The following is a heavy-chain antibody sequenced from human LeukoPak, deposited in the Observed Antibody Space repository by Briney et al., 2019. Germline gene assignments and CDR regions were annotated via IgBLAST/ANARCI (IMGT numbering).Heavy chain of an antibody. J-gene: IGHJ4*02. CDR1: GFTFSSYS. Sequence: PGGSLRLSCAASGFTFSSYSMNWVRQAPGKGLEWVSYISSSSSTIYYADSVKGRFTISRDNSKNTVYLQMTSLRAEDTAVYFCARDPYQGYSGWEHWGQGTLVSVSS. CDR2: ISSSSSTI. V-gene: IGHV3-48*01. D-gene: IGHD5-12*01. CDR3: ARDPYQGYSGWEH.